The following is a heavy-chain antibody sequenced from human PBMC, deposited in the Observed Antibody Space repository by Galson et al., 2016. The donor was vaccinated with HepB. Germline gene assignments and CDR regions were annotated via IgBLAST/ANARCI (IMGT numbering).Heavy chain of an antibody. Sequence: SLRLSCAASGFTFGDYAMNWVRQAPGKGLEWVSTISGSHDMTYYADSVKGRFTVSRDNSMHTLYLQMNSLRAEDTAVYYCARRYYDFFAGPLAYWGQGAQVTVSS. CDR2: ISGSHDMT. V-gene: IGHV3-23*01. D-gene: IGHD3-3*01. CDR3: ARRYYDFFAGPLAY. J-gene: IGHJ4*02. CDR1: GFTFGDYA.